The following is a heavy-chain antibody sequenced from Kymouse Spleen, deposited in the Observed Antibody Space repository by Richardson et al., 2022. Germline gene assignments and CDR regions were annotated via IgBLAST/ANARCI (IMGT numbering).Heavy chain of an antibody. J-gene: IGHJ4*02. V-gene: IGHV4-34*01. CDR1: GGSFSGYY. Sequence: QVQLQQWGAGLLKPSETLSLTCAVYGGSFSGYYWSWIRQPPGKGLEWIGEINHSGSTNYNPSLKSRVTISVDTSKNQFSLKLSSVTAADTAVYYCARGPNWNPYFDYWGQGTLVTVSS. CDR3: ARGPNWNPYFDY. CDR2: INHSGST. D-gene: IGHD1-20*01,IGHD1-7*01.